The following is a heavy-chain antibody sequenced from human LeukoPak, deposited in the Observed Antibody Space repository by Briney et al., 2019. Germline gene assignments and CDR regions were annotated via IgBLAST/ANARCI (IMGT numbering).Heavy chain of an antibody. D-gene: IGHD6-13*01. V-gene: IGHV1-2*02. CDR1: GYTFTGYY. CDR3: ARVTGIFYWFDP. J-gene: IGHJ5*02. Sequence: ASVKVSCKASGYTFTGYYMHWVRQAPGQGLEWMGWINPNSGGTNYAQKFQGRVTMTRDTSISTAYMELIRLRSDDTAVYYCARVTGIFYWFDPWGQGTLVTVSS. CDR2: INPNSGGT.